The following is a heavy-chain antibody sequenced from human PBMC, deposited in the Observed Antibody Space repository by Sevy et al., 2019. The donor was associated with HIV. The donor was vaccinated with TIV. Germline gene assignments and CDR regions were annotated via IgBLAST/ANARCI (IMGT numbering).Heavy chain of an antibody. CDR1: GFIFDDYA. J-gene: IGHJ4*02. Sequence: GGSLRLSCAASGFIFDDYAMHWVRQAPGKGLEWVSGIRWDTVNIGDADSVKGRFTISRDNAKNSLYLQMNSLRAEDTALYYCTKDKRRYDILTRGGYFDYWGQGTLVTVSS. V-gene: IGHV3-9*01. CDR3: TKDKRRYDILTRGGYFDY. CDR2: IRWDTVNI. D-gene: IGHD3-9*01.